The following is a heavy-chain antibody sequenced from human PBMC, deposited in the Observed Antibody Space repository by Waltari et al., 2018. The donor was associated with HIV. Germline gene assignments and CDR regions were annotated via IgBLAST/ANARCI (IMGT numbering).Heavy chain of an antibody. D-gene: IGHD3-10*01. Sequence: VQLVESGGGLVQPGGSLRLSCAASGFRFSDFSVGGVRQAPGKGREWVGNMNHDGSQKWDADSLRGRFTVSRDNTKNSLWLQMNSLRSEDTAVYYCVRDDCFHSGSCHSVDWGRGTLVTVSS. CDR1: GFRFSDFS. CDR3: VRDDCFHSGSCHSVD. J-gene: IGHJ4*02. CDR2: MNHDGSQK. V-gene: IGHV3-7*01.